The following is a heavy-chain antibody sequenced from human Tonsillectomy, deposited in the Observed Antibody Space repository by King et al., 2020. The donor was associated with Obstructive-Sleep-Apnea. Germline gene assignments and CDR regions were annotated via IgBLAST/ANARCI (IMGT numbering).Heavy chain of an antibody. CDR2: IYYSGSA. D-gene: IGHD1-26*01. J-gene: IGHJ4*02. CDR1: GGSISSSSYY. V-gene: IGHV4-39*07. CDR3: ARVRGELPLDY. Sequence: QLQESGPGLVKPSETLSLTCTVSGGSISSSSYYWGWLRQPPGKGLEWIGSIYYSGSAYYNPSLKSRVTISVDTSKNQFSLKLSSVTAADTAVYYCARVRGELPLDYWGQGTLVTVSS.